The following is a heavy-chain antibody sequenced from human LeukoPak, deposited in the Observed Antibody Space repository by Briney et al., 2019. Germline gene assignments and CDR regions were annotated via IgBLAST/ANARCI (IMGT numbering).Heavy chain of an antibody. CDR1: GFTFSTHW. D-gene: IGHD3-10*01. CDR2: ISGDGSLT. J-gene: IGHJ6*02. Sequence: GALRLSCAASGFTFSTHWMYWVRQAPGKEFVWVSRISGDGSLTSYADSVRGRFTISRDNAKETLYLQMTSLRVEDTALYSCASLLTPYHGSGGGGMDVWGQGTTVTVSS. V-gene: IGHV3-74*01. CDR3: ASLLTPYHGSGGGGMDV.